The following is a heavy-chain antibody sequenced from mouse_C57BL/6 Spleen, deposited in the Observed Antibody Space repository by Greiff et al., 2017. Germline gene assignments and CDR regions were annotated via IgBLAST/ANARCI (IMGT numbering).Heavy chain of an antibody. CDR2: IDPTSGGT. V-gene: IGHV1-72*01. CDR1: GYTFTSYW. CDR3: ARNDGGSAGFAY. J-gene: IGHJ3*01. D-gene: IGHD1-1*02. Sequence: VQLQQPGAELVKPGASVKLSCKASGYTFTSYWMHWVKQRPGRGLEWIGRIDPTSGGTKYNEKFKSKATLTVDKPHSTAYMQIGSLTSEDSAVYYCARNDGGSAGFAYWGQGTLVTVSA.